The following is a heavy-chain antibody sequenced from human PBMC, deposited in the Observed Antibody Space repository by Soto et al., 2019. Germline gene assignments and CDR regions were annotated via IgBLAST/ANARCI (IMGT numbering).Heavy chain of an antibody. CDR1: AVFISPGGYS. D-gene: IGHD3-10*01. Sequence: SETFCHSCDVSAVFISPGGYSWSWIRQSPGKGLEWMGYIFHSGTTDYNPSLKSRLTISVDRSKNQFSLRLRSVTAADTALYYCARAGGSGPLDDWFDPWGQGTLVTVS. V-gene: IGHV4-30-2*06. J-gene: IGHJ5*02. CDR3: ARAGGSGPLDDWFDP. CDR2: IFHSGTT.